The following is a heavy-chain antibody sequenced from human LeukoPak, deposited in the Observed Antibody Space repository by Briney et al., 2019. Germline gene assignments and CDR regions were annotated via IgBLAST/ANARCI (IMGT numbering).Heavy chain of an antibody. D-gene: IGHD1-26*01. V-gene: IGHV3-30-3*01. J-gene: IGHJ4*02. CDR2: ISYDGSNV. CDR1: GFTFRSYS. Sequence: GGSLRLSCAASGFTFRSYSMHWVRQAPGKGLEWAATISYDGSNVYYADSVKGRFTISRDNSKNTVYLEMSGLRAEDTAVYYCARGDSGSYYFDYWGQGTLVTVSS. CDR3: ARGDSGSYYFDY.